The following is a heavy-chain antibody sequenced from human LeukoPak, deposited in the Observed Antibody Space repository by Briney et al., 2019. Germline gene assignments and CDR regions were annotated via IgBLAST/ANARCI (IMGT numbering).Heavy chain of an antibody. Sequence: GGSLRLSCAASGFIFSSYGMSWVRQAPGKGLECVSVIYSGGSTYYADSVKGRFTISRDNSKNTLYLQMNSLRAEDTAVYYCASEKVLRYFDWLPKGPNTDYWGQGTLVTVSS. V-gene: IGHV3-66*01. CDR3: ASEKVLRYFDWLPKGPNTDY. J-gene: IGHJ4*02. CDR2: IYSGGST. D-gene: IGHD3-9*01. CDR1: GFIFSSYG.